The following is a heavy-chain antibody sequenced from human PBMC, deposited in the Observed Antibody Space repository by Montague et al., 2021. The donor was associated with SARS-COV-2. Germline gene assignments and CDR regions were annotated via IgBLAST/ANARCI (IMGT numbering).Heavy chain of an antibody. CDR3: ARSTQLWLRLSDYYFDY. CDR1: GDSISSSRYC. D-gene: IGHD5-18*01. Sequence: SETLSLTCTVSGDSISSSRYCWGWLRQPQGMGLDWIGSISFSGSNYYNPSLRSRVTVSVDTSKNQISLKLSSVAAADTDVCYCARSTQLWLRLSDYYFDYWGQGTLVTVSS. J-gene: IGHJ4*02. V-gene: IGHV4-39*07. CDR2: ISFSGSN.